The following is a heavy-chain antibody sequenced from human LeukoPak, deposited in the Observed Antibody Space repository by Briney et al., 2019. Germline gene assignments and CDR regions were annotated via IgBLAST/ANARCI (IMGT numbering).Heavy chain of an antibody. V-gene: IGHV3-11*04. CDR1: GFTFSDYY. D-gene: IGHD4/OR15-4a*01. CDR2: MSSSGDTI. Sequence: GGSLRLSCTASGFTFSDYYMPWIRQAPGKGLEWISYMSSSGDTIYYADSVKGRFTISRDNAKNSLYLQMNSLRAEDTAVYYCARMGAIAGASANPDHWGQGTLVTVSS. CDR3: ARMGAIAGASANPDH. J-gene: IGHJ4*02.